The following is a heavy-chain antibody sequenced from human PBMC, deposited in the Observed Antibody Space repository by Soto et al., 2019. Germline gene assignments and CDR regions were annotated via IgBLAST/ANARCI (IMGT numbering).Heavy chain of an antibody. D-gene: IGHD6-13*01. CDR3: ARVDSRVSPYNFDY. J-gene: IGHJ4*02. CDR1: GGSISSYY. V-gene: IGHV4-59*01. Sequence: TSETLSLTCTVSGGSISSYYWSWIRQPPGKGLEWIGYIYYSGSTNYNPSLKSRVTISVDTSKNQFSLKLSSVTAADTAVYYCARVDSRVSPYNFDYWGQGTLVTVSS. CDR2: IYYSGST.